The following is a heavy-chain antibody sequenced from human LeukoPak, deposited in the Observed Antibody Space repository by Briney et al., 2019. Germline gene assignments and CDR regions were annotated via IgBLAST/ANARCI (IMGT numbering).Heavy chain of an antibody. D-gene: IGHD3-10*01. CDR3: ARGGENYYYYMDV. J-gene: IGHJ6*03. CDR2: INGYNGNT. V-gene: IGHV1-18*01. Sequence: GASVKVSCKASGYTFTSYGIRWVRQAPGQGLEWMGWINGYNGNTNYAQKVQGRVTMTTDTSTSTAYMELRKLRSDDTAVDYCARGGENYYYYMDVWGKGTTVTVSS. CDR1: GYTFTSYG.